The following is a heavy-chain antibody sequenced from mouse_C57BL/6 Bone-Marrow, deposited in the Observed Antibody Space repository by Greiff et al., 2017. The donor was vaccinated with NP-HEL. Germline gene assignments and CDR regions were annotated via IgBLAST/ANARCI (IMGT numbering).Heavy chain of an antibody. J-gene: IGHJ2*01. CDR2: ISYDGSN. D-gene: IGHD1-1*01. CDR1: GYSITSGYY. CDR3: ARDTTVVAGSFDY. V-gene: IGHV3-6*01. Sequence: EVKLEESGPGLVKPSQSLSLTCSVTGYSITSGYYWNWIRQLPGNNLEWMGYISYDGSNNYNPSLKNRISITHDTSKNHFFLKLNSVTTEDTATYYCARDTTVVAGSFDYWGQGTTLTVSS.